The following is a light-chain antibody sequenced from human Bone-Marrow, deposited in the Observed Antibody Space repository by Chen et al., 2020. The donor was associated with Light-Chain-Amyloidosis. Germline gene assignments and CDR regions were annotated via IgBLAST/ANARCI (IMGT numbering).Light chain of an antibody. CDR1: QSVGDN. CDR3: QQHYAWPLT. CDR2: RAS. Sequence: EIVMTQSPATLSVSPGESATLSCRASQSVGDNLAWYQQRPGQAPRLLIYRASTRATGIPARFSGSGSGTDFTLTISSLQPEDFAVYYCQQHYAWPLTFGWGTKVEI. V-gene: IGKV3-15*01. J-gene: IGKJ4*01.